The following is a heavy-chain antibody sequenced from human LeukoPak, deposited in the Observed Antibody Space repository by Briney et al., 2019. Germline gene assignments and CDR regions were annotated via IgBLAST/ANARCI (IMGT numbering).Heavy chain of an antibody. J-gene: IGHJ3*02. CDR2: IKQDGSEK. CDR1: GFTFSSYW. CDR3: ARDSQIADYYDSSYDAFDI. Sequence: PGGSLRLSCAASGFTFSSYWMSWVRQAPGKGLEWVANIKQDGSEKYYVDSVKGRFTISRDNAKNSLYLQMNSLRAEDTAIYYCARDSQIADYYDSSYDAFDIWGQGTMVTVSS. V-gene: IGHV3-7*01. D-gene: IGHD3-22*01.